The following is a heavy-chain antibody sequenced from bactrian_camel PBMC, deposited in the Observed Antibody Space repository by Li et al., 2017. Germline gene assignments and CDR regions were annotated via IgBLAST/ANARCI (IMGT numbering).Heavy chain of an antibody. Sequence: HVQLVESGGGSVQPGGSLRLSCVGSAFDFTRYYITWVRQAPGKGLEWVSSIAPDGANPSVTDSVKGRFTISRDTAKNTVYLQMNSLKPEDTAVYYCMRDLDDTSWTIGYWGQGTQVTVS. D-gene: IGHD6*01. V-gene: IGHV3S20*01. CDR3: MRDLDDTSWTIGY. CDR2: IAPDGANP. CDR1: AFDFTRYY. J-gene: IGHJ6*01.